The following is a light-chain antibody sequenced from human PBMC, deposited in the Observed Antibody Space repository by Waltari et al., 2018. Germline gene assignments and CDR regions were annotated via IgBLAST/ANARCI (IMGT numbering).Light chain of an antibody. CDR1: TSNVRRHP. V-gene: IGLV1-47*01. J-gene: IGLJ2*01. Sequence: QSVLTQPPSASGTPGQRVTISCFGSTSNVRRHPVYWYQHIPGTAPKLRIFRNNQRPSGVPDRFSAAGSGTSASLAISGLRSEDEALYFCAAWDDRLSAVAFGGGTKLTVL. CDR3: AAWDDRLSAVA. CDR2: RNN.